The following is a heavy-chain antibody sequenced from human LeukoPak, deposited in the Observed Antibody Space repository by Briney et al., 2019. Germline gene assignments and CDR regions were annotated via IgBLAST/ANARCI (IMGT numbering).Heavy chain of an antibody. J-gene: IGHJ4*02. CDR2: INPNSGGT. Sequence: ASVKVSCKASGYTFTGYYMHWVRQAPGRGLEWMGWINPNSGGTNYAQKFQGRVTMTRDTSISTAYMELSRLRSDDTAVYYCARDPSVDGDYVGDFDYWGQGTLVTVSS. D-gene: IGHD4-17*01. CDR3: ARDPSVDGDYVGDFDY. CDR1: GYTFTGYY. V-gene: IGHV1-2*02.